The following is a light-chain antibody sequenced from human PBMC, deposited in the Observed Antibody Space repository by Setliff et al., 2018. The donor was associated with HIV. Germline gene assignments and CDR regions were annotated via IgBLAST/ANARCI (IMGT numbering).Light chain of an antibody. Sequence: QSVLTQPASVSGSPGQSITISCTGTSSDVGGYNYVSWYQQHPGKAPKLMIYEVNKRPSGVPDRFSGSKSGNMASLTVSGLQAEDEADYYCSSYTSSSTPYVFGTGTKVTVL. CDR2: EVN. J-gene: IGLJ1*01. CDR3: SSYTSSSTPYV. CDR1: SSDVGGYNY. V-gene: IGLV2-14*01.